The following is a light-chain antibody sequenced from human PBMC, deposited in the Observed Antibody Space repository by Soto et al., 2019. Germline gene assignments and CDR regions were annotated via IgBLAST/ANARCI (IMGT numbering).Light chain of an antibody. CDR3: SSYTNSSTYV. CDR2: DVS. Sequence: QSALTQPASVSGSPGQSITISCTGTSSDVGSYNYVSWYQQHPGKAPKVMIYDVSNRPSGVSYRFSGSKSGNTASLTISGLQAEDEADYYCSSYTNSSTYVFGTGTKLTVL. J-gene: IGLJ1*01. V-gene: IGLV2-14*01. CDR1: SSDVGSYNY.